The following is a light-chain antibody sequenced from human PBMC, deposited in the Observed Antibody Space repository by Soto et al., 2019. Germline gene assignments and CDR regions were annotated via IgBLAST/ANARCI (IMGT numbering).Light chain of an antibody. J-gene: IGKJ1*01. CDR2: AAS. CDR3: QQYHSFSKT. CDR1: QSIGYW. V-gene: IGKV1-5*01. Sequence: DIQMTQSPSRLSASVGDRVTITCRASQSIGYWLAWYQQKPGKAPNLLIYAASTLETGVPSRFSGSGYGTEFTLTIDSMQTADSARYYCQQYHSFSKTFGRGTKVDIK.